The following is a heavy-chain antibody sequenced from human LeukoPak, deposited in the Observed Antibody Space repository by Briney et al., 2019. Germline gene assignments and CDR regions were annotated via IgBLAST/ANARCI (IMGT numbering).Heavy chain of an antibody. V-gene: IGHV3-74*01. CDR2: INSDVSST. Sequence: GGSLRLSCAASGFTFSSYWMHWVRQAPGKGLVWVSRINSDVSSTSYADSVKGRFTISRDNAKNTLYLQMNSLRAEDTAVYYCARASAYYDFWSGYYYYYYMDVWGKGTTVTVSS. D-gene: IGHD3-3*01. CDR3: ARASAYYDFWSGYYYYYYMDV. CDR1: GFTFSSYW. J-gene: IGHJ6*03.